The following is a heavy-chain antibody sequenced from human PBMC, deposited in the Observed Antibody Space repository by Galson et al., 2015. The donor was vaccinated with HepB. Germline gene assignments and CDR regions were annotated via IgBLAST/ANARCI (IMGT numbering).Heavy chain of an antibody. CDR1: VFSLSTTQGG. Sequence: PALVNRTQTLMLACTFYVFSLSTTQGGVGWIRPPPGEALGWLALTYWDDDKRYSPSLRSRLTIAKDTSKNQVVLTMTDIDPMDTATYYCSHGHAYNGDGNYCYFDFWGQGTPVTVSS. CDR3: SHGHAYNGDGNYCYFDF. CDR2: TYWDDDK. D-gene: IGHD1-7*01. J-gene: IGHJ4*02. V-gene: IGHV2-5*02.